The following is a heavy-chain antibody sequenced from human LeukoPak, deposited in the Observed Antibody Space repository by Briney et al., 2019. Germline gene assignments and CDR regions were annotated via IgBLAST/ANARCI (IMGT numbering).Heavy chain of an antibody. J-gene: IGHJ6*02. Sequence: GGSLRLSCAASGFTVSSNYMSWVRQAPGKGLEWVSVIYSGGSTYYADSVKGRFTISRDNSKNTLYLQMNSLRAEDTAVYYCARELLWFGEADYYYYYGMDVWGQGTTVTVSS. V-gene: IGHV3-53*01. D-gene: IGHD3-10*01. CDR3: ARELLWFGEADYYYYYGMDV. CDR2: IYSGGST. CDR1: GFTVSSNY.